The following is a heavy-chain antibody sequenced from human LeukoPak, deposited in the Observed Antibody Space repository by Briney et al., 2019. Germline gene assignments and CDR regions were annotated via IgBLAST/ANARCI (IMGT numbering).Heavy chain of an antibody. CDR3: ARDDYPAFCSGGTCYSTNRFDP. V-gene: IGHV1-46*01. CDR2: INPISGDT. Sequence: VASVKVSCKAFGYTFTSYYIHWGRQAPGQGLEWMGIINPISGDTIYTQKFQGRVTMTRDTSTSTVYMELSSLRSEDTAVYYCARDDYPAFCSGGTCYSTNRFDPWGQGTLVSVSS. J-gene: IGHJ5*02. CDR1: GYTFTSYY. D-gene: IGHD2-15*01.